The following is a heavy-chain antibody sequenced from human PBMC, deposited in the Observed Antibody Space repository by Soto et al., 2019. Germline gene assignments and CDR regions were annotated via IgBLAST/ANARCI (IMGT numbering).Heavy chain of an antibody. V-gene: IGHV3-53*05. CDR1: GFSVSKNY. Sequence: PGGSLRLSCAASGFSVSKNYMNWVRQAPGKGLEWVSVIYSGGSTSYADSVKGRFTISRDNSKNTLYLQMNSLKAEDTAVYYCAREGVVPAARLYYYGMDVWGQGTTVTVSS. CDR2: IYSGGST. D-gene: IGHD2-2*01. J-gene: IGHJ6*02. CDR3: AREGVVPAARLYYYGMDV.